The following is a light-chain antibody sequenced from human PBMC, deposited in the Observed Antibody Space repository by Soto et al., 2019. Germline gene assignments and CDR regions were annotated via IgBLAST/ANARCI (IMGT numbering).Light chain of an antibody. J-gene: IGLJ2*01. Sequence: QSALTQPRSVSGSPGQSVTISCTGTSSDVGAFNYVSWYQQHPGKAPKLMIYDVSKRPSGVPDRFAGSKSGNTASLTISGLQADDEADYHCSSYTGSTTYVFGGGTKLTVL. CDR2: DVS. CDR1: SSDVGAFNY. CDR3: SSYTGSTTYV. V-gene: IGLV2-11*01.